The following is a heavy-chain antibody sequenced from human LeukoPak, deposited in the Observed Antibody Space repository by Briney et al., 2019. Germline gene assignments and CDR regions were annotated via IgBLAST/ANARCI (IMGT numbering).Heavy chain of an antibody. Sequence: GGSLRLSCAASGFTFSSYSMTWVRQAPGKGLEWVSSISSSSSYIYYADSVKGRFTISRDNAKNSLYLQMNSLRAEDTAVYYCARDLSGYGVSRADFDYWGQGTLVTVSS. D-gene: IGHD3-22*01. CDR2: ISSSSSYI. J-gene: IGHJ4*02. CDR1: GFTFSSYS. V-gene: IGHV3-21*01. CDR3: ARDLSGYGVSRADFDY.